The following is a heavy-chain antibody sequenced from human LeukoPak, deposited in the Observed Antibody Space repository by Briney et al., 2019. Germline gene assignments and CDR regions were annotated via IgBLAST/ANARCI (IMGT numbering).Heavy chain of an antibody. D-gene: IGHD3-22*01. V-gene: IGHV1-18*01. Sequence: ASVKVSCKASGYTFTSYGISWVRQAPGQGLEWMGWISAYNGNTNYAQKLQGRVTMTTDTSTSTAYMELRSLRSDDTAVSYCARLPLYYYDSSGPQDYWGQGTLVTVSS. CDR2: ISAYNGNT. CDR1: GYTFTSYG. CDR3: ARLPLYYYDSSGPQDY. J-gene: IGHJ4*02.